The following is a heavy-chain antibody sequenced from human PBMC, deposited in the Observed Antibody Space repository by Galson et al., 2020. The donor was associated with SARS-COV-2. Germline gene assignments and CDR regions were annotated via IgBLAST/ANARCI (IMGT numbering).Heavy chain of an antibody. CDR2: IWYDGSNK. V-gene: IGHV3-33*06. CDR3: AKDSRYYDLWSGYYSPYYYYGMDV. Sequence: GGSLRLSCAASGFTFSSYGMHWVRQAPGKGLEWVAVIWYDGSNKYYADSVKGRFTISRDNSKNTLYLQMNSLRAEDTAVYYCAKDSRYYDLWSGYYSPYYYYGMDVWGHGTTVTVSS. J-gene: IGHJ6*02. CDR1: GFTFSSYG. D-gene: IGHD3-3*01.